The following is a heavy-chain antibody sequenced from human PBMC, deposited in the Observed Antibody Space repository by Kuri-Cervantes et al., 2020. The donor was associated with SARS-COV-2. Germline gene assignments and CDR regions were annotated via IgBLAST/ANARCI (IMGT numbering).Heavy chain of an antibody. Sequence: GESLKISCAASGFTFSDYYMSWIRQAPGKGLEWVSYISSSGSTIYYADSVKGRFTISRDNAKNSLYLQMSSLRAEDTAVYYCARDLRLGKSIDYWGQGTLVTVSS. CDR2: ISSSGSTI. J-gene: IGHJ4*02. D-gene: IGHD7-27*01. V-gene: IGHV3-11*04. CDR3: ARDLRLGKSIDY. CDR1: GFTFSDYY.